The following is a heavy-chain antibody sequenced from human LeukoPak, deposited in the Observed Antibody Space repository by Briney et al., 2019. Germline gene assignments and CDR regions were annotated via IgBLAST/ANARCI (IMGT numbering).Heavy chain of an antibody. CDR3: ASPRGFSYGYFDY. J-gene: IGHJ4*02. CDR1: GGSISSSSYY. Sequence: SETLSLTCTVSGGSISSSSYYWGWIRQPPGKGLEWIGSIYYSGSTYYKPSLKSRVTISVDTSKNQFSLKLSSVTAADTAVYYCASPRGFSYGYFDYWGQGTLVTVSS. CDR2: IYYSGST. V-gene: IGHV4-39*01. D-gene: IGHD5-18*01.